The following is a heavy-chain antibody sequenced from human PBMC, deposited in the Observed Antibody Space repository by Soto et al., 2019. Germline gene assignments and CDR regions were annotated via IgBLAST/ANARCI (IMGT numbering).Heavy chain of an antibody. CDR2: INTYNGMT. Sequence: QVQLVQSGGEVKKPGASVTVSCKASDYTFINYHITWVRQAPGQGLEWMAWINTYNGMTDYAQRFQGRVTMTRDTSTIAAYMELRNLGSDETAVYFCAKAPRGEMAKDWGQGTLVTVSS. D-gene: IGHD5-12*01. CDR3: AKAPRGEMAKD. CDR1: DYTFINYH. V-gene: IGHV1-18*01. J-gene: IGHJ4*02.